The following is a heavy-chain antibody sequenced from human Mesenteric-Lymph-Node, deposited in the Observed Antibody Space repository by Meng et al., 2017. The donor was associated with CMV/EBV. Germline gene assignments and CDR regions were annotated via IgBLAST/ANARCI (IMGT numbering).Heavy chain of an antibody. Sequence: GESLKISCAASGFIFSDYYLTWIRQAPGKGLEWVSSISSTGTTIDYADSVTGRFTISRDKAKKSVYLQMNSLTDEDTALYYCAREEINCGGDCYVYWGQGTLVTVSS. D-gene: IGHD2-21*01. CDR2: ISSTGTTI. CDR3: AREEINCGGDCYVY. CDR1: GFIFSDYY. J-gene: IGHJ4*02. V-gene: IGHV3-11*04.